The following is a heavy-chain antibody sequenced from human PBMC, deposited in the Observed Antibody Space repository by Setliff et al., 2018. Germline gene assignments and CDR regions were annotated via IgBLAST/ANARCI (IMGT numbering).Heavy chain of an antibody. CDR2: VYYGGSA. D-gene: IGHD3-22*01. CDR1: GASISGYY. Sequence: PSETLSLTCSVSGASISGYYWGWIRQSPGTGLEWIGSVYYGGSASYNPSLRGRVAISVDTSRSQFSLELTSVTAADTALYYCAREGDTSGYYYGGGFDYWGQGTLGTVS. J-gene: IGHJ4*02. V-gene: IGHV4-59*01. CDR3: AREGDTSGYYYGGGFDY.